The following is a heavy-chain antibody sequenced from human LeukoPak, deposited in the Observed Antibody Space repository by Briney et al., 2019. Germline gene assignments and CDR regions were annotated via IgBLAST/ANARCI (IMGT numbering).Heavy chain of an antibody. D-gene: IGHD6-19*01. CDR1: GGSISSNNYY. CDR2: IYYSGSS. J-gene: IGHJ4*02. Sequence: SETLSLTCTVSGGSISSNNYYWGWIRQPPGKGLECIGSIYYSGSSYYNPSLKSRVTISVDTSKNQFSLKLSSVTAANTSVYHCARHDLGEYSSVRYYFDYWGQGTLVTASS. V-gene: IGHV4-39*01. CDR3: ARHDLGEYSSVRYYFDY.